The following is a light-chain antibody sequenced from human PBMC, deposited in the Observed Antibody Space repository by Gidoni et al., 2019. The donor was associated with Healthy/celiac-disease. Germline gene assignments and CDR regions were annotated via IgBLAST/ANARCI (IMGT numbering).Light chain of an antibody. V-gene: IGKV1-33*01. CDR3: QQYGNLPIT. CDR1: QDISNY. Sequence: DIQMSYSPSSLSASVGDRVTITCQASQDISNYLNWYQQKPGKAPKLLIYDASNLETGVPSRFSGSGSGTDFTFTISSLQPEDIAAYYCQQYGNLPITFGQGTRLEIK. J-gene: IGKJ5*01. CDR2: DAS.